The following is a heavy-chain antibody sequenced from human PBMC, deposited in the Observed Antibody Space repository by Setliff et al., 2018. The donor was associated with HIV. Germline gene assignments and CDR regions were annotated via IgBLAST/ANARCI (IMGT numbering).Heavy chain of an antibody. V-gene: IGHV4-4*02. CDR3: ARDVTGLIRGLDP. CDR1: GGDPLSTGHW. J-gene: IGHJ5*02. CDR2: VFESGKT. Sequence: SETLSLTCDLSGGDPLSTGHWWSWVRQPPGKGLEWIGQVFESGKTRYSDSLRSRLLITISKAKNQFYLNLKSVTAADTAIYYCARDVTGLIRGLDPWGQGTLVTVSS. D-gene: IGHD2-21*02.